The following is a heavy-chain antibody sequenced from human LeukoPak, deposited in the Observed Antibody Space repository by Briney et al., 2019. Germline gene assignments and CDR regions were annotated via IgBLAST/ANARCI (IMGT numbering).Heavy chain of an antibody. D-gene: IGHD4-17*01. CDR1: GFTFSSFA. Sequence: GGSLRLSCAASGFTFSSFAMSWVRQAPGKGLEWVSTISGSGGSTNYADSVKGRFTFSRENSKKTLYLQMNSLRAEDTAVYYCAKDLPDYGDYIEGSWGQGTLVTVSS. CDR2: ISGSGGST. V-gene: IGHV3-23*01. J-gene: IGHJ5*02. CDR3: AKDLPDYGDYIEGS.